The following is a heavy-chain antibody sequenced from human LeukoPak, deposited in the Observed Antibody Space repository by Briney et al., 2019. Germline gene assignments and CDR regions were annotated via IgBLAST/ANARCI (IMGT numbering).Heavy chain of an antibody. CDR1: GYTFTDYY. CDR3: ARDRAYYDASGYYLGY. Sequence: GASVKASCKASGYTFTDYYVHWVRQAPGQGLEWMGWINPSNGVTNYAQKFQGRVTMTRDTSISTAYMELSRLRSDDTAVYYCARDRAYYDASGYYLGYWGQGTLVTVSS. J-gene: IGHJ4*02. D-gene: IGHD3-22*01. CDR2: INPSNGVT. V-gene: IGHV1-2*02.